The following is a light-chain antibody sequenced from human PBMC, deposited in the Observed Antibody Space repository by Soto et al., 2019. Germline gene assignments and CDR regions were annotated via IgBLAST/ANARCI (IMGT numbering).Light chain of an antibody. CDR1: KSVSSTY. V-gene: IGKV3-20*01. Sequence: EIVLTQSPGTLSLSPWEGATLSCRASKSVSSTYLAWYQQKPGQAPRLLIYSASSRASGIPDRFSGSGSGTDFTLTINRLEPEDFAEYYCQQYSCPGMYTFGQGTKLEIK. J-gene: IGKJ2*01. CDR2: SAS. CDR3: QQYSCPGMYT.